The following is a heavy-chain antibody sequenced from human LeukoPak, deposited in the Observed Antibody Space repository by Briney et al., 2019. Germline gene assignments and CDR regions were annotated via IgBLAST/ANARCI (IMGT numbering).Heavy chain of an antibody. CDR3: ARCLGRGYCSGGSCYPRADYYGKDV. CDR1: GYTFTSYY. CDR2: INPSGGST. D-gene: IGHD2-15*01. V-gene: IGHV1-46*01. Sequence: ASVKVSCKASGYTFTSYYMHWVRQAPGQGLEWMGIINPSGGSTSYAQKFQGRVTMTRDTSTSTVYMELSSLRSEDTAVYYCARCLGRGYCSGGSCYPRADYYGKDVWGQGTTVTVSS. J-gene: IGHJ6*02.